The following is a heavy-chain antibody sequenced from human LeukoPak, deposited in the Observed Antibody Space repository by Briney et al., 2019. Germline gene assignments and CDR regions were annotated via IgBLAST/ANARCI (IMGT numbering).Heavy chain of an antibody. CDR2: ISSSCTII. V-gene: IGHV3-48*02. D-gene: IGHD1-1*01. CDR3: ARDTNLGY. CDR1: VFSFMSYV. J-gene: IGHJ4*02. Sequence: GGSLRLSCAASVFSFMSYVMNWVRQAPGKGLEWVSYISSSCTIIHYADSAKGRFTISRDNAKNSLNLQMNGLSDEDTGVYYCARDTNLGYWGQGTLVTVSS.